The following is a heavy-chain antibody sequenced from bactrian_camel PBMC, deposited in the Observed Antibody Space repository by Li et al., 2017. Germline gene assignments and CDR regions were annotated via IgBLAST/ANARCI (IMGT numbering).Heavy chain of an antibody. Sequence: VQLVESGGGLVQPGGSLRLSCASSGPSYQRICMAWFRQAPGKEREGVAISRFINGRTAYTTSVKGRFSISGDNVNDTVYLHMNNLKPEDTAMYYCVARDGIELGIPTLAAQAYGNWGQGTQVTVS. D-gene: IGHD1*01. V-gene: IGHV3S68*01. CDR3: VARDGIELGIPTLAAQAYGN. CDR2: SRFINGRT. J-gene: IGHJ4*01. CDR1: GPSYQRIC.